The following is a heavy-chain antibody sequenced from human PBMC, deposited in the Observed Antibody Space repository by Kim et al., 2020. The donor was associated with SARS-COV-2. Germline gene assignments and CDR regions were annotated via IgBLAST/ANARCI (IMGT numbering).Heavy chain of an antibody. J-gene: IGHJ6*02. Sequence: SVKVSCKASGGTFSSYAISWVRQAPGQGLEWMGGIIPIFGTANYAQKFQGRVTITADESTSTAYMELSSLRSEDTAVYYCVEDRPLIRGGSSSLYYYYYGMDVWGQGTTVTVSS. D-gene: IGHD6-6*01. V-gene: IGHV1-69*13. CDR2: IIPIFGTA. CDR1: GGTFSSYA. CDR3: VEDRPLIRGGSSSLYYYYYGMDV.